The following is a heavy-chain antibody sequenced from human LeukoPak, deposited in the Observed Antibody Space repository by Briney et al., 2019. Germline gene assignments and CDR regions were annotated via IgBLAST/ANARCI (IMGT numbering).Heavy chain of an antibody. CDR3: AVLMRHYGIDV. CDR1: GGSLSGNY. Sequence: SETLSLPCAVHGGSLSGNYWNWIRQTPGKGPEWLGDINYDGHTNYNPSLESRLTISVDSSKNQFALTLRSVTAADAAVYYCAVLMRHYGIDVWGQGTTVTVSS. J-gene: IGHJ6*02. D-gene: IGHD3-9*01. CDR2: INYDGHT. V-gene: IGHV4-34*01.